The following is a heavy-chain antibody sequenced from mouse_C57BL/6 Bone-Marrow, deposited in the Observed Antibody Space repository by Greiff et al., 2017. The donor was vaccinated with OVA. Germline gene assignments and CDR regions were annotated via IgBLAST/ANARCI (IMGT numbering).Heavy chain of an antibody. Sequence: EVQLQESGGGLVQPGGSLKLSCAASGFTFSDYGMAWVRQAPRKGPEWVAFISNLAYSIYYADTVTGRFTISRENAKNTLYLEMSSLRSEDTAMYYCARRGVRGYYFDYWGQGTTLTVSS. CDR1: GFTFSDYG. J-gene: IGHJ2*01. V-gene: IGHV5-15*01. CDR2: ISNLAYSI. CDR3: ARRGVRGYYFDY. D-gene: IGHD2-13*01.